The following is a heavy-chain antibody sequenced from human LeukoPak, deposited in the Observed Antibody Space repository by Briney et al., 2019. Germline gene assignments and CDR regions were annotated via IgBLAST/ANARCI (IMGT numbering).Heavy chain of an antibody. Sequence: SETLSLTCAVYGGSFSGYYWSWIRQPPGKGLEWIGEINHSGSTNYNPSLKSRVTISVDTSKNQFSLKLSSVTAADTAVYYCARLTKNDSGSFRFGKKKRGYMDVWGKGTTVTVSS. CDR3: ARLTKNDSGSFRFGKKKRGYMDV. CDR2: INHSGST. CDR1: GGSFSGYY. V-gene: IGHV4-34*01. D-gene: IGHD3-10*01. J-gene: IGHJ6*03.